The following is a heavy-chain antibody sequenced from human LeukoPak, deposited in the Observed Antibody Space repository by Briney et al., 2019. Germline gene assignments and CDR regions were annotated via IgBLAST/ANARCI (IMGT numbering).Heavy chain of an antibody. CDR3: ARGSGCFDSRGTVSWFDP. J-gene: IGHJ5*02. CDR1: NGSMNSGGYY. Sequence: SQTLSLTCTVSNGSMNSGGYYWSWIRQHPGKGLEWIGSIYYFGNTYYNPSLKSRVIISVDTSKNQFSLKVSSVTAADTAVYYCARGSGCFDSRGTVSWFDPWGQGTLVTVSS. D-gene: IGHD3-22*01. CDR2: IYYFGNT. V-gene: IGHV4-31*03.